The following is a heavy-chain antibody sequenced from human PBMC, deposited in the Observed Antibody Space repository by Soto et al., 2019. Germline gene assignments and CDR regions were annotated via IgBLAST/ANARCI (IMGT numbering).Heavy chain of an antibody. D-gene: IGHD6-6*01. CDR1: GFNVTSNY. CDR2: IYSGGDT. V-gene: IGHV3-66*01. Sequence: EVQLVESGGGLVQPGGSLRLSFAASGFNVTSNYMNWVRQAPGKGLEWVSVIYSGGDTYYTDSVKGRFIISRDTSKNTLYLQMNSLRAEDTAVYYCVVVRDSWGQGTLVTVSS. J-gene: IGHJ4*02. CDR3: VVVRDS.